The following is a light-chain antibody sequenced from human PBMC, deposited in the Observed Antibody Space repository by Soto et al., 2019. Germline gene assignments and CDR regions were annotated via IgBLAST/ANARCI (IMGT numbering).Light chain of an antibody. CDR2: DVN. CDR3: ASFTRSGTVV. V-gene: IGLV2-14*03. Sequence: QSALTQPASVSGSPGQSITISCAGTSSDVGGYNYVSWYQQHPGKVPRLIISDVNKRPSGVSDRFSGSKSGNTASLTISGLQAEDEADYYCASFTRSGTVVFGGG. J-gene: IGLJ2*01. CDR1: SSDVGGYNY.